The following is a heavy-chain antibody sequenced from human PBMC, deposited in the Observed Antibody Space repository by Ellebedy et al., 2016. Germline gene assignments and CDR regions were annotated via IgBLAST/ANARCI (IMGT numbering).Heavy chain of an antibody. CDR1: GGTFSSYA. CDR2: IIPIFGTA. CDR3: ARVKGGDCSSTSCYLVGWHFDY. J-gene: IGHJ4*02. D-gene: IGHD2-2*01. V-gene: IGHV1-69*06. Sequence: SVKVSXXASGGTFSSYAISWVRQAPGQGLEWMGGIIPIFGTANYAQKFQGRVAITADKSTSTAYMELSSLRSEDTAVYYCARVKGGDCSSTSCYLVGWHFDYWGQGTLVTVSS.